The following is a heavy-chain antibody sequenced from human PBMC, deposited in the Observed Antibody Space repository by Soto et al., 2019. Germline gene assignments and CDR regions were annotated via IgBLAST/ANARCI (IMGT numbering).Heavy chain of an antibody. CDR1: GFTFSDYW. D-gene: IGHD6-19*01. CDR2: INQDESEK. CDR3: ARDRAVHNRGWPGY. V-gene: IGHV3-7*01. J-gene: IGHJ4*02. Sequence: GGSLRLSCAASGFTFSDYWLCWVRQTPGKGLEWVANINQDESEKYYMDSARGRFTISRDNAKNSLYLQMNSLTSEDTGVYYCARDRAVHNRGWPGYWGQGTLVTVSS.